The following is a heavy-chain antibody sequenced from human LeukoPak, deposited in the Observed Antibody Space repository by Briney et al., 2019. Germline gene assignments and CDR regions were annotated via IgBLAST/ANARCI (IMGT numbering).Heavy chain of an antibody. Sequence: SETLSLTCTVSGGSISSGGYYWSWIRQHPGKGLEWIGYIYYSGSTDYNPSLKSRITISVDTHKNQFSLKLSSVTAADTAVYYCAREGDAFDIWGQGTMATVSS. V-gene: IGHV4-30-4*01. J-gene: IGHJ3*02. CDR3: AREGDAFDI. CDR2: IYYSGST. CDR1: GGSISSGGYY.